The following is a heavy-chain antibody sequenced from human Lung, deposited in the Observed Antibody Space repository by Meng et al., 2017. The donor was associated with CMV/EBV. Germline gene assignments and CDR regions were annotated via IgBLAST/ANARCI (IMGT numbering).Heavy chain of an antibody. J-gene: IGHJ4*02. Sequence: ESLKISCKGSGYSFSTYWIAWVRQMPGKGLEWMGVIHPSDSETTYSPSFEGQVTISADKSISTVYLHWSYLKASDTGMYYCASGAGDYWGQGTLVTVSS. V-gene: IGHV5-51*01. CDR3: ASGAGDY. D-gene: IGHD1-26*01. CDR1: GYSFSTYW. CDR2: IHPSDSET.